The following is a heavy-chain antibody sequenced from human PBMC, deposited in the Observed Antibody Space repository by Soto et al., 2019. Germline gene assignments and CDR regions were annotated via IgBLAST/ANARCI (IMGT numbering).Heavy chain of an antibody. CDR2: IYTSGST. Sequence: SETLSLTCTVSGVSISSYYWTWIRQPAGKGLEWIGRIYTSGSTNYNPSLRSRVTMSIDTSKNQFSLKLSSVTAADTAVYYCARRDYGDPGYGMDVWGQGTTVTVSS. J-gene: IGHJ6*02. CDR3: ARRDYGDPGYGMDV. V-gene: IGHV4-4*07. D-gene: IGHD4-17*01. CDR1: GVSISSYY.